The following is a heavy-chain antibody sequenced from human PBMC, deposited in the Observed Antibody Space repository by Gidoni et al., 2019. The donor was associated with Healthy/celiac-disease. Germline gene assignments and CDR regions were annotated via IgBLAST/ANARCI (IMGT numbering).Heavy chain of an antibody. CDR3: ARTPEAVETYYFDY. Sequence: EVQLVESGGGLVKPGGSLRLSCAASGFTFSSYSMNWVRQAPGKGLEWVSSISSSSSYIYYADSVKGRFTISRDNAKNSLYLQMNSLRAEDTAVYYCARTPEAVETYYFDYWGQGTLVTVSS. CDR1: GFTFSSYS. V-gene: IGHV3-21*01. J-gene: IGHJ4*02. D-gene: IGHD6-19*01. CDR2: ISSSSSYI.